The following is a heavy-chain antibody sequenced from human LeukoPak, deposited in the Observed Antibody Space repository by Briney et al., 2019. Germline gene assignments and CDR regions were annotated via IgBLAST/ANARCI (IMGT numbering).Heavy chain of an antibody. CDR3: ARDNRGYYSYYYYGMDV. J-gene: IGHJ6*02. Sequence: GGSLRLSCAASGFTFSSYGMHWVRQAPGKGLEWVAVIWYDGSNKYYADSVKGRFTISRDNSKNTLYLQMNSLRAEDTAVYYCARDNRGYYSYYYYGMDVWGQGTTVTVSS. CDR1: GFTFSSYG. V-gene: IGHV3-30*19. D-gene: IGHD3-22*01. CDR2: IWYDGSNK.